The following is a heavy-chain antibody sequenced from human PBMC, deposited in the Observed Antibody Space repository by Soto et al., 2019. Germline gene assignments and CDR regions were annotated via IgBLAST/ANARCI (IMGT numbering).Heavy chain of an antibody. CDR3: GRIPYSIASLDY. D-gene: IGHD3-3*02. J-gene: IGHJ4*02. V-gene: IGHV4-59*02. Sequence: PSETLSLTCSVSGFSVSSTYWGWVRQSPGKGLEWIGYVYNSGSTIYSPSLKSRITISMDPSKNQFSLRLRSVTAADTAVYYCGRIPYSIASLDYGGQGNLVTVSS. CDR1: GFSVSSTY. CDR2: VYNSGST.